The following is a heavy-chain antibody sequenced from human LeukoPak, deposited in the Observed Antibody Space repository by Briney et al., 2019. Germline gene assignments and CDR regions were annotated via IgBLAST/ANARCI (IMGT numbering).Heavy chain of an antibody. V-gene: IGHV1-69*06. Sequence: GASVKVSCKASGGTFSSYAISWVRQAPGQGLEWMGGIIPIFGTANYAQKFQGRVTITADKSTSTAYMELSSLRSEDTAVYYCARDDGRYFDWRRRYTLDYWGQGTLVTVSS. CDR3: ARDDGRYFDWRRRYTLDY. D-gene: IGHD3-9*01. J-gene: IGHJ4*02. CDR2: IIPIFGTA. CDR1: GGTFSSYA.